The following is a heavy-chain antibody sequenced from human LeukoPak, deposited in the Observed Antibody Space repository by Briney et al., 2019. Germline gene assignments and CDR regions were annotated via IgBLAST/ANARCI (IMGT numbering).Heavy chain of an antibody. V-gene: IGHV4-59*01. CDR3: VREAIQGPLEY. CDR1: GGSISSSY. CDR2: IYYDGRT. J-gene: IGHJ4*02. Sequence: SGTLSLTLSVSGGSISSSYRNWIRQPPGKGLEWIGYIYYDGRTSYNPSLKSRVTISVDTSKIQLSLKLSSVTAADSAVYYCVREAIQGPLEYWGQGTLVSVSS.